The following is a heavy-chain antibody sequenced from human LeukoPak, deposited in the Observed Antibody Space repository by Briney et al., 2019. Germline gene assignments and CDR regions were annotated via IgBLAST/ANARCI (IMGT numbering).Heavy chain of an antibody. CDR1: GGSISSYS. D-gene: IGHD6-19*01. CDR3: ARGGSGWYSWGAFDI. V-gene: IGHV4-59*01. J-gene: IGHJ3*02. CDR2: IYYSGST. Sequence: SGTLSLTCTVSGGSISSYSWSWIRQPPGKGLEWIGYIYYSGSTNYNPSLKSRVTISVDTSKNQFSLKLSSVTAADTAVYYCARGGSGWYSWGAFDIWGQGTMVTVSS.